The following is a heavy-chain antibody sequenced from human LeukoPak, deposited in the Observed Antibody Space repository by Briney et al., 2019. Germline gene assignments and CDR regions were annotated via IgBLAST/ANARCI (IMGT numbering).Heavy chain of an antibody. J-gene: IGHJ4*02. V-gene: IGHV3-23*01. Sequence: GGSLRLTCAASGFTFSSYAMSWVRQAPGKGLEWVSAISGSGGSTYYADSVKGRFTISRDNSKNTLYLQMNSLRAEDTAVYYCAKDGDAVVVVAAYFDYWGQGTLVTVSS. D-gene: IGHD2-15*01. CDR1: GFTFSSYA. CDR2: ISGSGGST. CDR3: AKDGDAVVVVAAYFDY.